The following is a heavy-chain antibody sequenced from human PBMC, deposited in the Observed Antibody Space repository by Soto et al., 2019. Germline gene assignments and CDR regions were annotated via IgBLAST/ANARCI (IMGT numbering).Heavy chain of an antibody. CDR1: GYIFTAYA. V-gene: IGHV1-3*04. J-gene: IGHJ2*01. Sequence: VQFVQSGAEVKKPGASVRVSCKASGYIFTAYAIHWVRQAPGHGLEWMGWSNTAKGDTKYSEKLHDRVTFSRDKSATTVYMEFTDLRSEDTAVDFCVRMLERILGWYFDVWGRGTPVTV. CDR2: SNTAKGDT. D-gene: IGHD1-26*01. CDR3: VRMLERILGWYFDV.